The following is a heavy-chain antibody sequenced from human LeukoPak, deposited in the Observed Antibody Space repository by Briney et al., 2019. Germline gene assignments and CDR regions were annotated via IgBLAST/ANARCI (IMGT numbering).Heavy chain of an antibody. CDR3: ARGPAGYCPSASCHHYFDR. Sequence: SETLSFTCAVYSESFSGYSYIWIRQPPGKGLDWIGKINDSERTSYNPSLKSRVTISIDTSKNQFSLNLHSVTAADTAVYYCARGPAGYCPSASCHHYFDRWGQGTLVTVSS. V-gene: IGHV4-34*01. D-gene: IGHD2-2*03. CDR1: SESFSGYS. CDR2: INDSERT. J-gene: IGHJ4*02.